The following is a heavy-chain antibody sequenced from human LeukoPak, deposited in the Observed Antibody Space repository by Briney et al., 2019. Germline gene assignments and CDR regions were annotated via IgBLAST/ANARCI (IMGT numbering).Heavy chain of an antibody. J-gene: IGHJ5*02. V-gene: IGHV4-39*07. Sequence: SETLSLTCSVSGGSVTSGIYHWGWIRQPPGKGLEWFGSVYFDGGTYYNPSLQSRVIISVDTSKNQFSLRLSSVTAADTALYYCARDHYYDGRGRFDPWGQGTLVTVSS. CDR1: GGSVTSGIYH. D-gene: IGHD3-16*01. CDR2: VYFDGGT. CDR3: ARDHYYDGRGRFDP.